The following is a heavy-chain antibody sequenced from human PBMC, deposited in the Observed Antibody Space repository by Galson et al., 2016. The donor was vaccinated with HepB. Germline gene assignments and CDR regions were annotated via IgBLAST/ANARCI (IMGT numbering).Heavy chain of an antibody. CDR2: IYWDDDK. J-gene: IGHJ4*02. CDR1: GFSLSTSGVG. D-gene: IGHD6-13*01. V-gene: IGHV2-5*02. Sequence: PALVKPTQTLTLTCTFSGFSLSTSGVGVGWIRQPPGKALEWLALIYWDDDKRYSPSLKSRLTITKDTSNNQVVLTMTNIDPVDTATYYCARQQLVQEREPGVDYWGQGTLVTVSS. CDR3: ARQQLVQEREPGVDY.